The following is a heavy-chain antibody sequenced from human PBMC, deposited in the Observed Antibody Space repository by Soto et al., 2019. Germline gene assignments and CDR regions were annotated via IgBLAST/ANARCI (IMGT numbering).Heavy chain of an antibody. D-gene: IGHD3-22*01. J-gene: IGHJ4*02. CDR3: ARAGRYYYDSSGYSLGY. Sequence: QVQLVQSGAEVKKPGSSVKVSCKASGGTFSSYAISWVRQAPGQGLEWMGGIIPIFGTANYAQKFQGRVTITADESTSTGYMELSSLRSEDTAVYYCARAGRYYYDSSGYSLGYWGQGTLVTVSS. CDR2: IIPIFGTA. V-gene: IGHV1-69*01. CDR1: GGTFSSYA.